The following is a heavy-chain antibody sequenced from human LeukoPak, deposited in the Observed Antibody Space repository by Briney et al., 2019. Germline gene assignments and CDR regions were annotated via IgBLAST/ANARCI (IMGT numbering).Heavy chain of an antibody. Sequence: GASVKVSCKASGGTFSSYAISWVRQAPGQGLEWMGRIIPILGIANYAQKFQGRVTITADKSTSTAYMELSSLRSEDTAVYYCARVNPYYYDSSGPYFDYWGQGTLSPSPQ. CDR3: ARVNPYYYDSSGPYFDY. V-gene: IGHV1-69*04. D-gene: IGHD3-22*01. CDR2: IIPILGIA. CDR1: GGTFSSYA. J-gene: IGHJ4*02.